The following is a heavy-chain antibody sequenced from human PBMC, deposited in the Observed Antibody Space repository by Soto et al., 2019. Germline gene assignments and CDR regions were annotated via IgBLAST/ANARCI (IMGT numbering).Heavy chain of an antibody. CDR2: ISGSGGST. J-gene: IGHJ6*03. CDR1: GFTFSSYA. V-gene: IGHV3-23*01. Sequence: GGSLRLSCAASGFTFSSYAMSWVRQAPGKGLEWVSAISGSGGSTYYADSVTGRFTISRDNSKNTLYLQMNRLRAEDTAVYYCAKGPYCSGGSCYKAYYYYYMDVWGKGTTVTVSS. CDR3: AKGPYCSGGSCYKAYYYYYMDV. D-gene: IGHD2-15*01.